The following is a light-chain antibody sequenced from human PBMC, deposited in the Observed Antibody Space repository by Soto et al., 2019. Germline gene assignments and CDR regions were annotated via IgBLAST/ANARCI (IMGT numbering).Light chain of an antibody. CDR3: QSYQSSGLTCFV. CDR2: GNS. V-gene: IGLV1-40*01. Sequence: QSALTQPPSVSGAPGQRVTISCTGSSSNIGADYDVHWYQQLPGTAPKLLIYGNSNRPSGVPDRFSASKSGISASLAITGLQAEDEADYYCQSYQSSGLTCFVFGSGTKVTV. J-gene: IGLJ1*01. CDR1: SSNIGADYD.